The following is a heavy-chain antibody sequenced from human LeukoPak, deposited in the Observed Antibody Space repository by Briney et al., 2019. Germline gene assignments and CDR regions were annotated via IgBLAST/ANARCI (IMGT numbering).Heavy chain of an antibody. V-gene: IGHV3-43*02. CDR1: GFTFDDYA. CDR2: ISGDGRST. D-gene: IGHD2-2*01. J-gene: IGHJ4*02. Sequence: GGSLRLSCAVSGFTFDDYAMHWVRQAPGKGLEWVSLISGDGRSTYYADSVKGRFTISRDHSKTSLYLQMNSLRTEATAFYYCAKGGCTYASCYVNYWGQGTLVTVSS. CDR3: AKGGCTYASCYVNY.